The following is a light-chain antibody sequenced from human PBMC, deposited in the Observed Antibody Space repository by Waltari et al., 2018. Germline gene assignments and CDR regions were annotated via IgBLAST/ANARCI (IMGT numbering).Light chain of an antibody. J-gene: IGKJ3*01. V-gene: IGKV4-1*01. Sequence: DIVMTQSPDSLAVSLGERATLNCNSSQSVLYSSNNKNQLAWYQQKPGQPPKLLIYWASTRESGVPDRFSGSGSGTDFTLTISSLQAEDVAVYYCQQYYSHPLTFGPGTKVDIK. CDR2: WAS. CDR1: QSVLYSSNNKNQ. CDR3: QQYYSHPLT.